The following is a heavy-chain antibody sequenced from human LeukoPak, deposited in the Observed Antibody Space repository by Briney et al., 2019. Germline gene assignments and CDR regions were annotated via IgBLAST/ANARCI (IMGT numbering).Heavy chain of an antibody. V-gene: IGHV3-30*18. D-gene: IGHD5-18*01. CDR1: GFTFSSYG. Sequence: GGSLRLSCAASGFTFSSYGMHWVRLAPGKGLEWVAVISYDGSNKYYADSVKGRFTISRDNSKNTLYLQMNSLRAEDTAVYYCAKDIGVQLWVFDYWGQGTLVTVSS. CDR2: ISYDGSNK. J-gene: IGHJ4*02. CDR3: AKDIGVQLWVFDY.